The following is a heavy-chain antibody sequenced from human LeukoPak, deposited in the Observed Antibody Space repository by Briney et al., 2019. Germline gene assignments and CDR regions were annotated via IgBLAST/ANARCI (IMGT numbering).Heavy chain of an antibody. CDR1: GFTFSSYA. Sequence: GGSLRLSCAASGFTFSSYAMHWVRQAPGKGLEWVAVISYDGSNKYYADSVKGRFTISRDNSKNTLYLQMNSLRAEDAAVYYCAREGYCTNGVCLGSDYWGQGTLVTVSS. V-gene: IGHV3-30-3*01. J-gene: IGHJ4*02. D-gene: IGHD2-8*01. CDR2: ISYDGSNK. CDR3: AREGYCTNGVCLGSDY.